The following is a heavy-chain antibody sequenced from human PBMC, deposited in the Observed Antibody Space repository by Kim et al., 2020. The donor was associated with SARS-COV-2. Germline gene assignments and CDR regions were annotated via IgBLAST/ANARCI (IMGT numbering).Heavy chain of an antibody. Sequence: ADSVQGRFTISRGNSKNTLYLQMNSLRAEDTAVYYCARDPSGELLNYFDYWGQGTLVTVSS. D-gene: IGHD1-26*01. V-gene: IGHV3-30*07. J-gene: IGHJ4*02. CDR3: ARDPSGELLNYFDY.